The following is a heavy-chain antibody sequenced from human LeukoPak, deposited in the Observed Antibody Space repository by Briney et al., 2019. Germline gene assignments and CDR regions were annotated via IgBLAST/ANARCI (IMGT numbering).Heavy chain of an antibody. CDR2: ISGSGGST. Sequence: GGSLRLSCAASGFTFSGYAMSWVRQAPGKGLEWVSAISGSGGSTYYADSVKGRFTISRDNSKNTLYLQMNSLRAEDTAVYYCAKDVTIFGVVITPYYFDYWGQGTLVTVSS. CDR3: AKDVTIFGVVITPYYFDY. D-gene: IGHD3-3*01. CDR1: GFTFSGYA. V-gene: IGHV3-23*01. J-gene: IGHJ4*02.